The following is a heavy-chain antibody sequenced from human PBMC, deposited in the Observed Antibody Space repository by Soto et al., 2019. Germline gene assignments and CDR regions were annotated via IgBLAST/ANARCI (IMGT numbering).Heavy chain of an antibody. V-gene: IGHV4-59*11. Sequence: PSETLSLTCSVSGVSLGSHFWSWIRQAPGKGPELVGYIYHTVNTNYNPALKSRVTISMDTSENQLSLQLSSVTAADTAVYYCARLQYTVVTALDIWGQGTMVTVS. D-gene: IGHD2-15*01. CDR1: GVSLGSHF. CDR3: ARLQYTVVTALDI. J-gene: IGHJ3*02. CDR2: IYHTVNT.